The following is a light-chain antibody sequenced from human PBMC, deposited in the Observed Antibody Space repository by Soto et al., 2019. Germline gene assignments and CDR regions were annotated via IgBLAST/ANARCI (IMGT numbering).Light chain of an antibody. CDR2: WAS. Sequence: DIVMTQSPDSLAVSLGERATINCKSSQSVLYSSNNENFLAWYQQKPGQPPKLLISWASARESGVPDRFSGSGSGTDFTLTISSLQAEDVAVYYCQQYYSSPFTFGPGTKVDIK. CDR1: QSVLYSSNNENF. V-gene: IGKV4-1*01. CDR3: QQYYSSPFT. J-gene: IGKJ3*01.